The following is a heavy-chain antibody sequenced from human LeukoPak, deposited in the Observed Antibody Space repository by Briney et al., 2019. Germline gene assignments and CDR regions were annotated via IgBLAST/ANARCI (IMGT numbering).Heavy chain of an antibody. J-gene: IGHJ4*02. CDR1: GYTFTSYG. D-gene: IGHD6-19*01. CDR3: ARNVAVASQYYFDY. CDR2: ISAYNGNT. Sequence: ASVKVSCKASGYTFTSYGISWVRQAPGQGLEWMGWISAYNGNTNYAQKLQGRVTMTTDTSTSTAYMELRSLRSDDTAVYYCARNVAVASQYYFDYWGQGTLVTVSS. V-gene: IGHV1-18*01.